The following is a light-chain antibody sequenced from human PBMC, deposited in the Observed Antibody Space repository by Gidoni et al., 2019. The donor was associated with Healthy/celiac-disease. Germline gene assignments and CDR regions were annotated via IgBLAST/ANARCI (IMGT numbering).Light chain of an antibody. CDR1: QSVLYSSNNKNY. Sequence: DIVMTQSPDPLAVSLGQRATINCKSSQSVLYSSNNKNYLAWYQQKPGQPPKLLIYWASTPETGVPDRFSGSGSGTDFTLTISSLQAEDVAVYYCQQYYSTPLTFGQGTKVEIK. J-gene: IGKJ1*01. V-gene: IGKV4-1*01. CDR3: QQYYSTPLT. CDR2: WAS.